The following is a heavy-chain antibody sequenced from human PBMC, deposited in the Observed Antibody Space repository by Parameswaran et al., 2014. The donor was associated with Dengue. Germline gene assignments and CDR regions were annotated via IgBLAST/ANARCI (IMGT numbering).Heavy chain of an antibody. J-gene: IGHJ4*02. D-gene: IGHD3-10*01. CDR3: AREGFGESLDY. Sequence: VRQMPGKGLEWMGRIIPIFGTANYAQKFQGRVTITADESTSTAYMELSSLRSEDTAVYYCAREGFGESLDYWGQGTLVTVSS. CDR2: IIPIFGTA. V-gene: IGHV1-69*15.